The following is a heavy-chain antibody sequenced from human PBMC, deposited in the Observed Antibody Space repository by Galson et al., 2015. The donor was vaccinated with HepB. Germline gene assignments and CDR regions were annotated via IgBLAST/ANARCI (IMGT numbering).Heavy chain of an antibody. V-gene: IGHV3-21*01. D-gene: IGHD1-26*01. J-gene: IGHJ3*02. CDR2: ISSSSSYI. Sequence: SLRLSCAASGFTFSSYSMNWVRQAPGKGLEWVSSISSSSSYIYYADSVKGRFTISRDNAKNSLYLQMNSLRAEDTAVYYCARGAPGSLDAFDIWGQGTMVTVSS. CDR3: ARGAPGSLDAFDI. CDR1: GFTFSSYS.